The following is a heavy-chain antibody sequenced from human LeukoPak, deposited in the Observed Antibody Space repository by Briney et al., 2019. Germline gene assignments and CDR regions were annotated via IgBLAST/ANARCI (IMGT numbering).Heavy chain of an antibody. V-gene: IGHV1-8*01. CDR3: TRGNGVAGDY. Sequence: GASVKVSCKASGYTFTTYDINWVRQATGQGLEWMGWLSPNSGQTAYAQKFQGRVTMTRDISISTFYLELISLASEDTAVYYCTRGNGVAGDYWGQGTLVTVSS. CDR2: LSPNSGQT. J-gene: IGHJ4*02. D-gene: IGHD6-19*01. CDR1: GYTFTTYD.